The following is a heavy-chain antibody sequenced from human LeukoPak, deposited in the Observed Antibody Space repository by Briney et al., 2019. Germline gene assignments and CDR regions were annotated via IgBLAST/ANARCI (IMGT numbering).Heavy chain of an antibody. D-gene: IGHD6-13*01. J-gene: IGHJ4*02. CDR3: ARGLAAAG. V-gene: IGHV4-39*07. Sequence: SETLSLTCTVSGGSISSSNYYWAWIRQPPGKGLEWIGSIYYSGSTYYNPSLKSRVTISVDTSKNRFSLKLSSVTAADTAVYYCARGLAAAGWGQGTLVTVSS. CDR1: GGSISSSNYY. CDR2: IYYSGST.